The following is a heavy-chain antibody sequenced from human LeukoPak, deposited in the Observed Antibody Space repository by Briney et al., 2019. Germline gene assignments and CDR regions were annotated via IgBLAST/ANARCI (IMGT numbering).Heavy chain of an antibody. J-gene: IGHJ4*02. Sequence: GGSLRLSCAASGFTFSDYYMSWIRQAPGKGLGWVSYISGSGSTTYYADSVKGRFTISRDNAKNSLYLQMNSLRAEDTAVYYCARASSGYFVVYWGQGTLVTVSS. V-gene: IGHV3-11*01. D-gene: IGHD3-22*01. CDR3: ARASSGYFVVY. CDR1: GFTFSDYY. CDR2: ISGSGSTT.